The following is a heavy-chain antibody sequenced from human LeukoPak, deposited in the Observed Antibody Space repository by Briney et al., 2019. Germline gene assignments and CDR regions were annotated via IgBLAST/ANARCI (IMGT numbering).Heavy chain of an antibody. D-gene: IGHD1-26*01. J-gene: IGHJ6*02. CDR3: GKEVGYGMDV. CDR2: IPYDGSNK. V-gene: IGHV3-30*18. CDR1: GFTFSNYG. Sequence: PGRSLRLSCAASGFTFSNYGFHWVRQAPGKGLEWVAVIPYDGSNKYYADSVKGRFTISRDNSKNTLYLQMNTLRAEDTAVYYCGKEVGYGMDVWGQGTTVTVSS.